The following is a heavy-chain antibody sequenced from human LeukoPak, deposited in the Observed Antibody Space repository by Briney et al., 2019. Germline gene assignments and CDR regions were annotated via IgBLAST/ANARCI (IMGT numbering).Heavy chain of an antibody. CDR2: ISGSGGST. J-gene: IGHJ4*02. CDR1: GFTFSSYG. V-gene: IGHV3-23*01. D-gene: IGHD1-26*01. CDR3: AKGPSGSYARPWYYFDY. Sequence: GGSLRLSCAASGFTFSSYGMSWVRQAPGKGLEWVSAISGSGGSTYYADSVKGRFTISRDNSKNTLYLQMNSLRAEDTAVYYCAKGPSGSYARPWYYFDYWGQGTLVTVSS.